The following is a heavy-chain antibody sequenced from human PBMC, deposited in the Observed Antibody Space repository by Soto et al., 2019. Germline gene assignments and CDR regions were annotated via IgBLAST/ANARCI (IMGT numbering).Heavy chain of an antibody. CDR2: ISVYNGNT. CDR3: ARDRGNWNTELAY. J-gene: IGHJ4*02. V-gene: IGHV1-18*01. CDR1: GYTFINYG. Sequence: ASVKVSCKASGYTFINYGISWVRQAPGQGLEWMGWISVYNGNTNYVEKLQGRVTLTTDTSTSTAYMELRSLRSDDTAVYYCARDRGNWNTELAYWGQGSLVTVSS. D-gene: IGHD1-20*01.